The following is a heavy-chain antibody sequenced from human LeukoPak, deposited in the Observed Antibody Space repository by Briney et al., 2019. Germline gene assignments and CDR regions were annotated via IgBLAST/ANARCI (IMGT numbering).Heavy chain of an antibody. CDR1: GFTFNNYT. CDR3: ARDGLPATVANWFDP. J-gene: IGHJ5*02. CDR2: ISRNGIYI. V-gene: IGHV3-21*01. Sequence: GGSPRLSCAASGFTFNNYTMNWVRQAPGKGLEWVSSISRNGIYIKYVDSVKGRFTVSRDNAKNSLYLQMNSLRAEDTAAYYCARDGLPATVANWFDPWGQGTLVTVSS. D-gene: IGHD2-15*01.